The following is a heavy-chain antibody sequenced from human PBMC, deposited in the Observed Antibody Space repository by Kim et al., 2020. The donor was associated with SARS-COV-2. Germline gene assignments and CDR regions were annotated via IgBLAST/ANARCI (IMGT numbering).Heavy chain of an antibody. CDR3: ARGSPYDILTGYFYYYYGMDV. Sequence: ETLSLTCTVSGGSISSYYWSWIRQPPGKGLEWIGYIYYSGSTNYNPSLKSRVTISVDTSKNQFSLKLSSVTAADTAVYYCARGSPYDILTGYFYYYYGMDVWGQGTTVTVSS. D-gene: IGHD3-9*01. CDR1: GGSISSYY. CDR2: IYYSGST. J-gene: IGHJ6*02. V-gene: IGHV4-59*01.